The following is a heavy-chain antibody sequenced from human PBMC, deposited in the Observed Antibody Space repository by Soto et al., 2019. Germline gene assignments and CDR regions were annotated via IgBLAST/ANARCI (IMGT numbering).Heavy chain of an antibody. CDR1: GYSFTNYW. V-gene: IGHV5-51*01. Sequence: SLKISCKGSGYSFTNYWIGWVRQMPGKGLEWMGIIYPSDSDTRYNPSFQGQVTISVDKSISTAYLQWSSLKASDTAMYFCARQDSSGWYFFDSWGQGTLVTVSS. J-gene: IGHJ4*02. CDR3: ARQDSSGWYFFDS. CDR2: IYPSDSDT. D-gene: IGHD6-19*01.